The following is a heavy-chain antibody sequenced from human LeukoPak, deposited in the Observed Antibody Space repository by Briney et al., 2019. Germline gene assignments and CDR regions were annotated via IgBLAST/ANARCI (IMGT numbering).Heavy chain of an antibody. CDR1: GGSIGSYY. CDR2: IYTSGST. Sequence: SETLSLTCTVSGGSIGSYYWSWIRQPAGKGLEWIGRIYTSGSTNYNPSLKSRVTMSVDTSKNQFSLKLSSVTAADTAVYYCASSVSSSWGYYFDYWGQGTLVTVSS. CDR3: ASSVSSSWGYYFDY. D-gene: IGHD6-13*01. J-gene: IGHJ4*02. V-gene: IGHV4-4*07.